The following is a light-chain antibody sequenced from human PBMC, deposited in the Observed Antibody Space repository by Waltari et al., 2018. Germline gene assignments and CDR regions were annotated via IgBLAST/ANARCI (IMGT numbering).Light chain of an antibody. CDR1: QSVSRA. CDR2: AAS. J-gene: IGKJ1*01. CDR3: QHYVRLPVT. Sequence: EIVLTQSPGTLSLSPGERATLSCRASQSVSRALAWYQQTPGQAPRLLIYAASSRATGIPDRFSGSGSGTDFSLTISRLEPEDFAVYYCQHYVRLPVTFGQGTKVEIK. V-gene: IGKV3-20*01.